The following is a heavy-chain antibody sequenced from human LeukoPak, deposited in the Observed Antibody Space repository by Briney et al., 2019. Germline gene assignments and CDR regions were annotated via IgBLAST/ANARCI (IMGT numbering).Heavy chain of an antibody. V-gene: IGHV1-18*01. CDR1: GYTFTNYG. J-gene: IGHJ1*01. CDR2: ISVYNGYT. D-gene: IGHD4-11*01. Sequence: ASLKVSCKASGYTFTNYGVSWVRQAPGQGLEWMGWISVYNGYTNYAQKFQFRVTMTTDTSTSTAYMELRSLTSDDTAVYYCARDKAVTTELTQYFHHWGQGTLVTVSS. CDR3: ARDKAVTTELTQYFHH.